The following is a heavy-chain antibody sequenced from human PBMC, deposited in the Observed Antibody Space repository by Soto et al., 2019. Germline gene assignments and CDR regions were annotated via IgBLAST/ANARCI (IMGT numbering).Heavy chain of an antibody. Sequence: GGSLRLSCEVSGVPFSEYAMTWIRQAPGKGLEWVSGISRSGGRTFFADSVKGRFTISRDNSKNTVFLQMSSLRLDDTAVYYCARVGGVAAGYGMDVWGQGTTVTVSS. CDR1: GVPFSEYA. D-gene: IGHD6-19*01. CDR3: ARVGGVAAGYGMDV. CDR2: ISRSGGRT. J-gene: IGHJ6*02. V-gene: IGHV3-23*01.